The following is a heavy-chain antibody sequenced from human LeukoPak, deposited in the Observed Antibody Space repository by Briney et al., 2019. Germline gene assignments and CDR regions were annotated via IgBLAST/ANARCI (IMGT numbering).Heavy chain of an antibody. J-gene: IGHJ3*02. D-gene: IGHD3-10*01. CDR3: TKDGYGSGSYFPYALDI. CDR2: INSNGGST. V-gene: IGHV3-64*04. CDR1: GFTFSSYA. Sequence: GGSLRLSCAASGFTFSSYAMHWVRQAPGKGLEYVSGINSNGGSTYYANSVKGRFTISRDNSKNTLYLQMNSLRAEDTAVYYCTKDGYGSGSYFPYALDIWGQGTLVTVSS.